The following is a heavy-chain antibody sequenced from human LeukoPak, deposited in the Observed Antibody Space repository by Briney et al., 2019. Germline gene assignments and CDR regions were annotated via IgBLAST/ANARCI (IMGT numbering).Heavy chain of an antibody. CDR2: IYYSGTT. D-gene: IGHD5-24*01. CDR1: DGSISSYY. J-gene: IGHJ4*02. CDR3: ARVRDGYLAGMDY. V-gene: IGHV4-59*01. Sequence: PSETLSLTCSVYDGSISSYYWSWIRQPPGKGLEWIGHIYYSGTTNYNPSLKSRVTISVDTPKNQFSLNLSSVTAADTAVYYCARVRDGYLAGMDYWDQGNLVTVSS.